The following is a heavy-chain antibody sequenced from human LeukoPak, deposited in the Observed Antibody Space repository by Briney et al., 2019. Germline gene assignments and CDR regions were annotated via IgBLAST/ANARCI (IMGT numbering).Heavy chain of an antibody. J-gene: IGHJ5*02. CDR2: MNPNSGNT. V-gene: IGHV1-8*01. Sequence: ASVKVSCKASGYTFTSYDINWVRQATGQGLEWMGWMNPNSGNTGYAQKFQGRVTMTRNTSISTAYMELSSLRSDDTAVYYCARASTITMVRGDPGDWFDPWGQGTLVTVSS. CDR1: GYTFTSYD. D-gene: IGHD3-10*01. CDR3: ARASTITMVRGDPGDWFDP.